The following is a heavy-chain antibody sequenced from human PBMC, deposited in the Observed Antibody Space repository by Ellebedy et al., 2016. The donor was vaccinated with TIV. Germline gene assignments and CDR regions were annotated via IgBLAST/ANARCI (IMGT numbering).Heavy chain of an antibody. V-gene: IGHV4-38-2*02. CDR3: ARDATVGATNDY. D-gene: IGHD1-26*01. CDR2: INHSGST. J-gene: IGHJ4*02. CDR1: GYSISSCYY. Sequence: SETLSLXXTVSGYSISSCYYWCWIRQPPGKGLEWIGEINHSGSTNYNPSLKSRVTISVDTSKNQFSLKLSSVTAADTAVYYCARDATVGATNDYWGQGTLVTVFS.